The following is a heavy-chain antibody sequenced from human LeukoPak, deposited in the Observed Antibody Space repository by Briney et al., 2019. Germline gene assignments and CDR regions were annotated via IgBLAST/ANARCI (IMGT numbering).Heavy chain of an antibody. CDR1: GFTFSNYA. Sequence: GGSLRLSCAASGFTFSNYAMHWVRQAPGKGLEYVSAISSHGGSTYYANSVKGRYTISRDNSKNTLSLQLGSLRAEDMAVYYCARSNWNDRYFDYWGQGTLVTVSS. J-gene: IGHJ4*02. CDR3: ARSNWNDRYFDY. D-gene: IGHD1-20*01. CDR2: ISSHGGST. V-gene: IGHV3-64*01.